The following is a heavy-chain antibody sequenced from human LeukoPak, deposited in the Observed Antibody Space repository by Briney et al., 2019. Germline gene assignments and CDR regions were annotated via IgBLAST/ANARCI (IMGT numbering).Heavy chain of an antibody. Sequence: ASVKVSCKASGYNLNNYGIGWLRQAPRQGLEWMGWITAGNGNTNYAQKVQGRVTMTTDTSTSTACMELRSLRSDVTAVYFCARDLARGYSYGYNAFDIWGQGTMVTVSS. CDR3: ARDLARGYSYGYNAFDI. CDR2: ITAGNGNT. V-gene: IGHV1-18*01. J-gene: IGHJ3*02. CDR1: GYNLNNYG. D-gene: IGHD5-18*01.